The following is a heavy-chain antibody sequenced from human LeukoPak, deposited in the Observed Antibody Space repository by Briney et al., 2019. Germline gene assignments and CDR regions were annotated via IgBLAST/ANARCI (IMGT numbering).Heavy chain of an antibody. CDR2: IHFSGST. Sequence: PSETLSLTCTVSGGSISTYYWDWIRQPAGKGLEWIGRIHFSGSTNYNPSLKSRVTMSVDTSNNQFSLMLTPVTAADTAVYYCARQLGYCSSTSCYADKVDYWGQGTLVTVSS. V-gene: IGHV4-4*07. J-gene: IGHJ4*02. D-gene: IGHD2-2*01. CDR1: GGSISTYY. CDR3: ARQLGYCSSTSCYADKVDY.